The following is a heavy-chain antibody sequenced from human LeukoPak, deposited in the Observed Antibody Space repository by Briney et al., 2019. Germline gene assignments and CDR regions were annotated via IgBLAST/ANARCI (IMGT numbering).Heavy chain of an antibody. CDR2: ISSSSSYI. CDR3: AKAGGDSYYYYGMDV. D-gene: IGHD2-21*02. CDR1: GFTFSNYS. V-gene: IGHV3-21*01. Sequence: GGSLRLSCAASGFTFSNYSMNWVRQAPGKGLEWVSSISSSSSYIYYADSVKGRFTISRDNSKNTLYLQMNSLRAEDTAVYYCAKAGGDSYYYYGMDVWGQGTTVTVSS. J-gene: IGHJ6*02.